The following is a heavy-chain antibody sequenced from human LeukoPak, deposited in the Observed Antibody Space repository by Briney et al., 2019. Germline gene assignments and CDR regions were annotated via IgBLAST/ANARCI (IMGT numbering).Heavy chain of an antibody. CDR1: GFTISNFA. CDR3: ARIGAGSSRDY. D-gene: IGHD6-13*01. V-gene: IGHV3-21*01. Sequence: GSLRLSCAASGFTISNFAITWVRQAPGKGLEWVSSIVGSSSTYYADSLKGRFTISRDNAKNSLYLQMNSLRAEDTAVYYCARIGAGSSRDYWGQGTLVTVSS. J-gene: IGHJ4*02. CDR2: IVGSSST.